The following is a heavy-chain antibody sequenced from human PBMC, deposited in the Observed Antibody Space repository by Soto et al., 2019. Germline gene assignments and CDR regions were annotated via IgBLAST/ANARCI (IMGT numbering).Heavy chain of an antibody. CDR2: ISVYSGNT. J-gene: IGHJ4*02. D-gene: IGHD6-13*01. CDR1: SDTFINYA. V-gene: IGHV1-18*01. Sequence: QVQLVQSGAEVNQAGASVKVSCKTPSDTFINYAISWVRQAPGQGLEWMGSISVYSGNTNYAQKFQGRVTMTTDTSTSTAYMEVRSLRFDDTAVYYCARDHSLNLDYWVQGTLVTVPS. CDR3: ARDHSLNLDY.